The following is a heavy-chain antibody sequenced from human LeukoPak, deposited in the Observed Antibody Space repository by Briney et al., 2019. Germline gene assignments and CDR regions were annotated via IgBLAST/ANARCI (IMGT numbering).Heavy chain of an antibody. D-gene: IGHD6-13*01. CDR2: IYYSGST. Sequence: PSETLSLTCTVSGGSISSGDYYWSWIRQPPGKGLEWIGYIYYSGSTYYNPSLKSRVTISVDTSKNQFSLKLSSVTAADTAVYYCARDYSSSRRYYFDYWGQGTLVTVSS. V-gene: IGHV4-30-4*08. CDR1: GGSISSGDYY. J-gene: IGHJ4*02. CDR3: ARDYSSSRRYYFDY.